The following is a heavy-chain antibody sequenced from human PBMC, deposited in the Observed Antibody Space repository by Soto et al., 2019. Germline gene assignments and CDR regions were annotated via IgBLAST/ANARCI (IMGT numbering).Heavy chain of an antibody. V-gene: IGHV1-69*01. CDR1: GGTFSSYS. Sequence: QVQLVQSGAEVKKAGSSVKVSCKASGGTFSSYSIGWVRQAPGQGLEWMGGIIRMFGTANYAQKFQGRVTITAAEATSTVYMEMSRVRSEDAAVYYCARGREVVVYFDLWGRCTVVTFSS. CDR3: ARGREVVVYFDL. J-gene: IGHJ2*01. D-gene: IGHD1-26*01. CDR2: IIRMFGTA.